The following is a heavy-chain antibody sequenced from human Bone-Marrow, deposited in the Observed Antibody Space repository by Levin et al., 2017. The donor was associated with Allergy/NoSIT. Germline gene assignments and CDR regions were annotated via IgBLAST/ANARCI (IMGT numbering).Heavy chain of an antibody. J-gene: IGHJ3*02. CDR3: ARDLGIAADAFDI. V-gene: IGHV4-59*11. D-gene: IGHD6-13*01. CDR2: IYSSGNT. Sequence: PSETLSLTCTVSGDSISDHYWSWIRQPPGKGLEWIGFIYSSGNTNNNPSLKNRVTISMDTSKNQFSMELTSVTAADTAMYYCARDLGIAADAFDIWGQGTMVTVSS. CDR1: GDSISDHY.